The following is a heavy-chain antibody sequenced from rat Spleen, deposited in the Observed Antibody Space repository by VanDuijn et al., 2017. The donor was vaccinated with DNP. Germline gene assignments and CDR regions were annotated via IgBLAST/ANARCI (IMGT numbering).Heavy chain of an antibody. D-gene: IGHD1-11*01. CDR1: GFTFSDYY. J-gene: IGHJ3*01. CDR3: ARGRWFAY. CDR2: ISTVGDNG. Sequence: EVQLVESGGGLVQPGRSLKLSCAASGFTFSDYYMAWVRQAPKKGLEWVATISTVGDNGVYRDSVKGRFTISRDNAKSTLYLQMDSLRSEDTATYYCARGRWFAYWGQGTLVTVSS. V-gene: IGHV5S23*01.